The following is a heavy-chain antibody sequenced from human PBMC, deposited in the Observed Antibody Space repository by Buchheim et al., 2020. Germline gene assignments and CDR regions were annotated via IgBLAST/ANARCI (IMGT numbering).Heavy chain of an antibody. V-gene: IGHV3-23*04. Sequence: VQLVESGGGVVQPGRSLRLSCAASGFTFSSYAMHWVRQAPGKGLEWVSAISGSGGSTYYADSVKGRFTISRDNSKNTLYLQMNSLRAEDTAVYYCAKGVSDILTGYYTLDYWGQGTL. J-gene: IGHJ4*02. CDR3: AKGVSDILTGYYTLDY. D-gene: IGHD3-9*01. CDR1: GFTFSSYA. CDR2: ISGSGGST.